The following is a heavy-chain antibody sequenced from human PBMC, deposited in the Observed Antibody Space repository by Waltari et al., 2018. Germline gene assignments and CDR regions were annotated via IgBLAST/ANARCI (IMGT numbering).Heavy chain of an antibody. CDR3: AGGRRGVVVPAAIAPVDY. J-gene: IGHJ4*02. Sequence: QVQLQESGPGLVKPSETLSLTCTVSGYSISSGYYWGWIRQPPGKGLEWIGSIYHSGDTDVNPALRMRVTISVDTSKTPFSLKLSSVTAADTAVYYCAGGRRGVVVPAAIAPVDYWGQGTLVTVSS. CDR2: IYHSGDT. CDR1: GYSISSGYY. D-gene: IGHD2-2*01. V-gene: IGHV4-38-2*02.